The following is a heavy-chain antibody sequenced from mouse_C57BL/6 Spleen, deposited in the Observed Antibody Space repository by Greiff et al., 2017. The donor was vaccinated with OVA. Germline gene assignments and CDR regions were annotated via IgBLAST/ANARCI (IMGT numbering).Heavy chain of an antibody. CDR2: IDPSDSYT. V-gene: IGHV1-50*01. CDR3: ARRGYGSRFAY. D-gene: IGHD1-1*01. CDR1: GYTFTSYW. Sequence: VQLQQPGAELVKPGASVKLSCKASGYTFTSYWMQWVKQRPGQGLEWIGEIDPSDSYTNYNQKFKGKATLTVDTSSSTAYMQLSSLTSEDSAVYYCARRGYGSRFAYWGQGTLVTVS. J-gene: IGHJ3*01.